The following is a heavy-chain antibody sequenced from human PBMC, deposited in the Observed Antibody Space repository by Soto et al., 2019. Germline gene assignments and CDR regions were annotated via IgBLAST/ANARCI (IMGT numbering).Heavy chain of an antibody. CDR3: ARDEDILTGPYYGMDV. CDR1: GFTFSSYW. V-gene: IGHV3-7*01. D-gene: IGHD3-9*01. CDR2: IKQDGSEK. J-gene: IGHJ6*02. Sequence: GGSLRLSCAASGFTFSSYWMSWVRQAPGKGLEWVANIKQDGSEKCYVDSVKGRFTISRDNAKNSLYLQMNSLRAEDTAVYYCARDEDILTGPYYGMDVWGQGTTVTVSS.